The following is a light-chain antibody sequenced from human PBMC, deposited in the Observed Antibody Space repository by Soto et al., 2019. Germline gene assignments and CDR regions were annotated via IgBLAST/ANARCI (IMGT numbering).Light chain of an antibody. V-gene: IGKV3-11*01. J-gene: IGKJ1*01. Sequence: PGERATLSCRASQSVSSYLAWYQQKPGQAPRLLIYDASNRATGIPARFSGSGSGTDFTLTISSLEPEDFAVYYCQQGSNWWTFGQGTKVEIK. CDR3: QQGSNWWT. CDR1: QSVSSY. CDR2: DAS.